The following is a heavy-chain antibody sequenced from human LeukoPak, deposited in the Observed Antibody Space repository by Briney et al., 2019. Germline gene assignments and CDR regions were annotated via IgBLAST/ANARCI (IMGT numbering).Heavy chain of an antibody. D-gene: IGHD2-15*01. CDR2: IYYSGST. V-gene: IGHV4-34*01. J-gene: IGHJ3*02. Sequence: PSETLSLTCAVYGGSFSGYYWSWIRQPPGKGLEWIGSIYYSGSTYYNPTLKSRVTISVDTSKSQFSLKLSSVTAADTAMYYCASLPRYCSGGTCRDTFDIWGQGTMVTVSS. CDR1: GGSFSGYY. CDR3: ASLPRYCSGGTCRDTFDI.